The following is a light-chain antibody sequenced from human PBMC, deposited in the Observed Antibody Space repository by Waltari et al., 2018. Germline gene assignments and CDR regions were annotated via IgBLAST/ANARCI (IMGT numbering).Light chain of an antibody. CDR3: MQSTKDPFT. CDR2: KVT. J-gene: IGKJ3*01. CDR1: QSLLHSSGHTY. V-gene: IGKV2D-29*02. Sequence: DIVMTQTPLSLPVTPGEPASISCRSSQSLLHSSGHTYLHCYLQTPGQFPRLLIYKVTNRESGVADRFSGSGSGTDFTLKISSVEPEDGGVYYGMQSTKDPFTFGPGTKLDIK.